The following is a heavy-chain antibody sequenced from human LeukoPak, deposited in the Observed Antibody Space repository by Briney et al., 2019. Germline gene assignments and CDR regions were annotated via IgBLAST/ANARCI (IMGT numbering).Heavy chain of an antibody. CDR1: GGSFSGYY. J-gene: IGHJ4*02. CDR2: IKHSGST. D-gene: IGHD3-10*01. V-gene: IGHV4-34*01. Sequence: SETLSLTCAVYGGSFSGYYWSWIRQPPGKGLEWIGEIKHSGSTNYNPSLKSRVTISVDTSKNQFSLKLSSVTAADTAVYYCARAAKGLRITMVRGVIKYFDYWGQGTLVTVSS. CDR3: ARAAKGLRITMVRGVIKYFDY.